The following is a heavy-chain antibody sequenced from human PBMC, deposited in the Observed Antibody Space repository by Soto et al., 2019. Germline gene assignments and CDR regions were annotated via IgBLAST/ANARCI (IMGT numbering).Heavy chain of an antibody. V-gene: IGHV4-39*01. CDR3: ARKYILTGNFDY. J-gene: IGHJ4*02. Sequence: QLQLQESGPGLVKPSETLSLTCTVSGGSISSSSYYWGWIRQPPGKGLEWIGSIYYSGSTYYNPSLKSRVTISVDTSKNQFSLKLSSVTAADTAVYYCARKYILTGNFDYWGQGTLVTVSS. CDR1: GGSISSSSYY. D-gene: IGHD3-9*01. CDR2: IYYSGST.